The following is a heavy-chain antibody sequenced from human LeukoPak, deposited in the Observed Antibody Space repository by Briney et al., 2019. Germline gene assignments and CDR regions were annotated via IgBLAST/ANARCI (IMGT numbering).Heavy chain of an antibody. Sequence: PGGSLRLSCAASGFTFSTYWMTWVRQAPGKGLEWLANIKQDGSEKYYADSVKGRFTISRDNAKNSLYLQMNSLRAEDTAVYYCTKTIVATPGDHWGQGTLVTVSS. CDR1: GFTFSTYW. J-gene: IGHJ5*02. D-gene: IGHD6-6*01. V-gene: IGHV3-7*01. CDR3: TKTIVATPGDH. CDR2: IKQDGSEK.